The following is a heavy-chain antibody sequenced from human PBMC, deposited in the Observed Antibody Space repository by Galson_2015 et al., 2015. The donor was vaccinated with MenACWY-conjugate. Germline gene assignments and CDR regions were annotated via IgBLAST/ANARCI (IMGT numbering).Heavy chain of an antibody. CDR1: GFTFSSCG. V-gene: IGHV3-33*01. CDR3: ARALSQKIIVAGY. CDR2: IWYDGSNK. Sequence: SLRLSCAASGFTFSSCGMHWVRQAPGKGLEWVAVIWYDGSNKYYADSVKGRFTISRDNSKNTLYLKMNSLRAEDTAVYYCARALSQKIIVAGYWGQGTLVTVSS. J-gene: IGHJ4*02. D-gene: IGHD3-16*02.